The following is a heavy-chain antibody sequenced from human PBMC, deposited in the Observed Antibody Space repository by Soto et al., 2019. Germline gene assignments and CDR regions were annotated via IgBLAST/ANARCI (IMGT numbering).Heavy chain of an antibody. Sequence: SETLSLTCTVSGGSISSSTYYWGWMRQPPGKGLEWIASFFIGGNTYYNPSLKSRVTISVDTSKNQFSLKLSSVTAADTAVYFCPKRHGLDIARYYWGQGTPLPVSS. CDR1: GGSISSSTYY. J-gene: IGHJ4*02. CDR2: FFIGGNT. D-gene: IGHD2-21*01. CDR3: PKRHGLDIARYY. V-gene: IGHV4-39*01.